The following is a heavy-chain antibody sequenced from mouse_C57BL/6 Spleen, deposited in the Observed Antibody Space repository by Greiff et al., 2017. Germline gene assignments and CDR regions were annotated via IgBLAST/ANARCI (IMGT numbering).Heavy chain of an antibody. V-gene: IGHV2-3*01. D-gene: IGHD1-1*01. CDR2: IWGDGST. CDR3: AKKALFYYGREGYYFDY. Sequence: VKVEESGPGLVAPSQSLSITCTVSGFSLTSYGVSWVRQPPGKGLEWLGVIWGDGSTNYHSALISRLSISKDNSKSQVFLKLNSLQTDDTATYYCAKKALFYYGREGYYFDYWGQGTTLTVSS. J-gene: IGHJ2*01. CDR1: GFSLTSYG.